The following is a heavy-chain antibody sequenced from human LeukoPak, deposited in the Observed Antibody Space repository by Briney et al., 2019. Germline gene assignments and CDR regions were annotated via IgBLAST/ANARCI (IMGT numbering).Heavy chain of an antibody. CDR2: IYSGGST. J-gene: IGHJ4*02. V-gene: IGHV3-66*01. CDR1: GFTVSSNY. D-gene: IGHD2-2*01. Sequence: GGSLRLSCAASGFTVSSNYMSWVRQAPGKGLEWVSVIYSGGSTYHADSVKGRFTISRDNSKNTLYLQMNSLRAEDTAVYYCAKDTSCSTSCYVFDYWGQGTLVTVSS. CDR3: AKDTSCSTSCYVFDY.